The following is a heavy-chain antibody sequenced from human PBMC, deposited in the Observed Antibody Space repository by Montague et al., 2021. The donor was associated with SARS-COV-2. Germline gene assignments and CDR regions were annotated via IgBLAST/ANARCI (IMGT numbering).Heavy chain of an antibody. CDR1: GDTVSGNSAA. V-gene: IGHV6-1*01. Sequence: CAISGDTVSGNSAAWNWIRQSPSRRLEWLGRTYYRSKRYNAYAVSVKSRITINPVTSKNKFSLQLNSVTPEDTAGYYCARSAAGTNSWGQGTLVTVSS. J-gene: IGHJ4*02. D-gene: IGHD6-13*01. CDR2: TYYRSKRYN. CDR3: ARSAAGTNS.